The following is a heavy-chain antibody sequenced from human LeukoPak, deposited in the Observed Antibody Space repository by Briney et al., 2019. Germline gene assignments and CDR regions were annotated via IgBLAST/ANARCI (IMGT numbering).Heavy chain of an antibody. CDR2: ISAYNGNT. CDR1: GYTFTSYG. V-gene: IGHV1-18*01. D-gene: IGHD3-22*01. J-gene: IGHJ4*02. CDR3: ARDPSRNYYYDSSGYYYD. Sequence: ASVKVSCKASGYTFTSYGISWVRQAPGQGLEWMGWISAYNGNTNYAQKLQGRVTMTTDTSTSTAYMELRSLRSDDTAVYYCARDPSRNYYYDSSGYYYDWGQGTLVTVS.